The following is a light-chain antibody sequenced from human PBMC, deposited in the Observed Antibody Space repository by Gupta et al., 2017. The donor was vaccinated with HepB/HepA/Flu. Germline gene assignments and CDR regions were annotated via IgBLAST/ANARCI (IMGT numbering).Light chain of an antibody. J-gene: IGLJ2*01. Sequence: QSALTQPASVSGSPGQSITISCTGTSSDVGRYNYVSWYQQHPGKAPKLIIYDVSYRPSGFSDRFSGSKSGNTASLSISGLQAEDEADYYCSSYTTSRDVLFGGGTKLTVL. CDR2: DVS. V-gene: IGLV2-14*03. CDR1: SSDVGRYNY. CDR3: SSYTTSRDVL.